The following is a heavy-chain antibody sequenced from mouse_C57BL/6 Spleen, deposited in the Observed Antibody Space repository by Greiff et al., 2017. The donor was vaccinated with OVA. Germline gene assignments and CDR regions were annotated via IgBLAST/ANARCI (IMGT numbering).Heavy chain of an antibody. CDR3: ARRDDDDYDDGKYYYAMDY. Sequence: QVQLQQPGAELVKPGASVKLSCKASGYTFTSYWMHWVKQRPGQGLEWIGMIHPNSGSTNYNEKFKSKATLTVDKSSSTAYMQLSSLTSEDSAVYYCARRDDDDYDDGKYYYAMDYWGQGTSVTVSS. CDR2: IHPNSGST. CDR1: GYTFTSYW. D-gene: IGHD2-4*01. J-gene: IGHJ4*01. V-gene: IGHV1-64*01.